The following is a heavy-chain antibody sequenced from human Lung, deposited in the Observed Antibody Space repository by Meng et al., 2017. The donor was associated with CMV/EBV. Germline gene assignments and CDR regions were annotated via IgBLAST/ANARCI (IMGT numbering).Heavy chain of an antibody. V-gene: IGHV3-72*01. D-gene: IGHD7-27*01. Sequence: GESLKISCAASGFTFSDHYMDWVRQAPGKGLEWVARIRHTASSYTTDCAASVRGRFTISRDASNVLYLQMNSLKTEDTAVYFCARASRTTGDFDYWGQGTLVTVSS. CDR3: ARASRTTGDFDY. CDR1: GFTFSDHY. CDR2: IRHTASSYTT. J-gene: IGHJ4*02.